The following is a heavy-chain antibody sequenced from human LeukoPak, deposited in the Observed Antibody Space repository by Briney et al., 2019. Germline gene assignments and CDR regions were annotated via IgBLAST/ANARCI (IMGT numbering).Heavy chain of an antibody. D-gene: IGHD3-10*01. J-gene: IGHJ4*02. Sequence: GGSLRLSCAASGFTFSAYAMSWVRQAPMSWVRQAPGKGLEWVATISGSGDKTYYADSVKGRFTISRDNSKNTLYLQMNSLRAEDTALYYCAKSRAGATVIRGKFDYWGQGTLVTVSS. CDR2: ISGSGDKT. CDR3: AKSRAGATVIRGKFDY. CDR1: GFTFSAYA. V-gene: IGHV3-23*01.